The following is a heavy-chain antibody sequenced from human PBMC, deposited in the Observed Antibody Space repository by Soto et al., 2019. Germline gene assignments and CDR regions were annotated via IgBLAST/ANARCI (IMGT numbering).Heavy chain of an antibody. CDR3: ARDSNYYYGMDV. CDR2: IYYSGST. V-gene: IGHV4-30-4*01. CDR1: GGSISSGDYY. J-gene: IGHJ6*02. Sequence: PSETLSLTCTVSGGSISSGDYYWSWIRQPPGKGLEWIGYIYYSGSTYYNPSLKSRVTISVDTSKNQFSLKLGSVTAADTAVYYCARDSNYYYGMDVWGQGTTVTVSS.